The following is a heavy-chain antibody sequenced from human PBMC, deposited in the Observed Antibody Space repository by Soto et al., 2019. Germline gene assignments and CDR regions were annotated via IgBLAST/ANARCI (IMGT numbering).Heavy chain of an antibody. Sequence: SETLSLTCTVSRGSISSYYWSWIRQPPGKGLEWIGYISYSGNTNYNASLKSRVTISVDTSTNQFSLRVTSVTAADTAVYYCARIRGLGEVPPYFDYWGQGALVTVYS. V-gene: IGHV4-59*01. J-gene: IGHJ4*02. CDR1: RGSISSYY. CDR3: ARIRGLGEVPPYFDY. CDR2: ISYSGNT. D-gene: IGHD3-16*01.